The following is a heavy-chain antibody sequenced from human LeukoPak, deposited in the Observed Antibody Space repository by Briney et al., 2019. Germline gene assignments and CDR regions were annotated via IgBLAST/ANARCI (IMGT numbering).Heavy chain of an antibody. CDR2: IIPILGIA. Sequence: GASVKVSCKASGGTFSSYAISWVRQAPGQGLEWMGRIIPILGIANYAQKFQGRVTITADKSTSTAYMELSSLRSEDTAVYYCARDEPGTTSGDYWGQGTLVTVSS. V-gene: IGHV1-69*04. D-gene: IGHD1-1*01. J-gene: IGHJ4*02. CDR3: ARDEPGTTSGDY. CDR1: GGTFSSYA.